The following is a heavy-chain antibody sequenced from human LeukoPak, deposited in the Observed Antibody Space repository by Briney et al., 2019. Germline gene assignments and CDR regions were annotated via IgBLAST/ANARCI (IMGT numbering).Heavy chain of an antibody. CDR2: ITTYNSKT. CDR1: GYTFTSHG. V-gene: IGHV1-8*01. CDR3: ARGRYYYGMDV. Sequence: ASVKVSCKASGYTFTSHGIGWVRQAPGQGLEWMGWITTYNSKTNYAQNFEGRVTMTRNTSISTAYMELSSLRSEDTAVYYCARGRYYYGMDVWGQGTTVTVSS. J-gene: IGHJ6*02.